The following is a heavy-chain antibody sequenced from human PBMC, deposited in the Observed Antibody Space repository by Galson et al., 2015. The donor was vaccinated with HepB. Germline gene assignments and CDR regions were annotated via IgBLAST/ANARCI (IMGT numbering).Heavy chain of an antibody. D-gene: IGHD3-22*01. CDR3: ARTYYYDSSGYPTTFDY. J-gene: IGHJ4*02. Sequence: QSGAEVKKPGESLKISCKGSGYSFFSFWIGWVRQMPGKGLECMGIIYPGDSDTRYSPSFQGQVTISADKSISTAYLQWSSLKASDTATYYCARTYYYDSSGYPTTFDYWGQGTLVTVSS. CDR1: GYSFFSFW. V-gene: IGHV5-51*03. CDR2: IYPGDSDT.